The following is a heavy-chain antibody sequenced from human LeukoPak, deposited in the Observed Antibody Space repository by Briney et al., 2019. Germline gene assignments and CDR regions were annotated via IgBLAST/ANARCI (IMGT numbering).Heavy chain of an antibody. J-gene: IGHJ4*02. D-gene: IGHD6-19*01. CDR3: ASSGWYYFDY. V-gene: IGHV1-2*02. CDR2: INPNSGGT. Sequence: ASVKVSCKASGYSFTTYGMNWVPQAPGQGLEWMGWINPNSGGTNYAQKFQGRVTMTRDTSISTAYMELSRLRSDDTAVYYCASSGWYYFDYWGQGTLVTVSS. CDR1: GYSFTTYG.